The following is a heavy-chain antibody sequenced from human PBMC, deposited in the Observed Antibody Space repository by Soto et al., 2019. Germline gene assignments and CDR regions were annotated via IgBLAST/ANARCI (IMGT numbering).Heavy chain of an antibody. CDR1: GFTFSSYS. D-gene: IGHD3-3*01. J-gene: IGHJ5*02. CDR2: ISSSSSYI. CDR3: ARDTGSGDFWSGYYMSTFWFDP. Sequence: GGSLRLSCAASGFTFSSYSMNWVRQAPGKGLEWVSSISSSSSYIYYADSVKGRFTISRDNAKNSLYLQMNSLRAEDTAVYYCARDTGSGDFWSGYYMSTFWFDPWGQGTLVTVSS. V-gene: IGHV3-21*01.